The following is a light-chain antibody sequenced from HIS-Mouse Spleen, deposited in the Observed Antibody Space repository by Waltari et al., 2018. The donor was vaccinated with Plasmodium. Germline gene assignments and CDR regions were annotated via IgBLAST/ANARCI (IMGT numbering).Light chain of an antibody. CDR1: ALPKQY. Sequence: SYELTQPPSVSVSPGQTARITCSGDALPKQYAYWYQQKPGQAPVLVRYKDSERPSGIPGRVSGSSTGTTGTLTISGVQVEDEADYYCQSADSSGTPNWVFGGGTKLTVL. CDR2: KDS. CDR3: QSADSSGTPNWV. J-gene: IGLJ3*02. V-gene: IGLV3-25*03.